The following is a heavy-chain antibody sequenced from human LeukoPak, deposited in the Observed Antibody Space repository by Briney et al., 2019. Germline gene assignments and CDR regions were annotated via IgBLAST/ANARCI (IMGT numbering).Heavy chain of an antibody. Sequence: ASVKVSCKASGYTFTSYDINSVRQATGQGLEWMGWMNPNSGNTGYAQKFQGRVTMTRNTSISTAYMELSSLRSEDTAVYYCGRAHSGSYFWSMYAFGVWGQGTMVTVSS. CDR1: GYTFTSYD. CDR3: GRAHSGSYFWSMYAFGV. D-gene: IGHD1-26*01. CDR2: MNPNSGNT. V-gene: IGHV1-8*01. J-gene: IGHJ3*01.